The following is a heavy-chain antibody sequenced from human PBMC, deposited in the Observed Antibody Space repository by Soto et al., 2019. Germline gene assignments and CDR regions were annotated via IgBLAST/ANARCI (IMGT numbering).Heavy chain of an antibody. CDR3: ARGRYGDY. D-gene: IGHD1-1*01. Sequence: QVHLVQSGAEVKKPGASVKVSCKASGYTFTSYGITWVRQAPGQGLEWMGWISAHNGNTDYAQKLQGRVIVIRDTSASTAYMELRSLRSDDRAVYYCARGRYGDYWGQGALVTVSS. CDR1: GYTFTSYG. CDR2: ISAHNGNT. V-gene: IGHV1-18*01. J-gene: IGHJ4*02.